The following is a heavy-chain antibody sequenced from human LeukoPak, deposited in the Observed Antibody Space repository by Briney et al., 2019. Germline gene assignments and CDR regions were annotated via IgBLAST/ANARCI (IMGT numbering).Heavy chain of an antibody. V-gene: IGHV1-69*05. D-gene: IGHD6-13*01. CDR2: IIPIFGTA. CDR3: ARGHDGYSSSWYATPYGY. Sequence: GASVKVSCKASGGTFSSYAISWVRQAPGQGLEWMGGIIPIFGTANYAQELQGRVTMTTDTSTSTAYMELRSLRSDDTAVYYCARGHDGYSSSWYATPYGYWGQGTLVTVSS. J-gene: IGHJ4*02. CDR1: GGTFSSYA.